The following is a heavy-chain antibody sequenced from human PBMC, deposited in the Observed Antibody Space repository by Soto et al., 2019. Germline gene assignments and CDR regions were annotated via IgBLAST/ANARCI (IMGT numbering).Heavy chain of an antibody. CDR2: IIPIPDIT. CDR1: GGTFSTYI. V-gene: IGHV1-69*08. Sequence: QVQLVQSGAEVRKPGSSVKVSCKAPGGTFSTYIISWVRQAPGQGLEWMGRIIPIPDITNYAQKFQGRVTVTADRSTSTAYMELPSLKSEDTAVYYCARDRITTRGDAFDLWGQGTMVTVSS. J-gene: IGHJ3*01. D-gene: IGHD3-3*01. CDR3: ARDRITTRGDAFDL.